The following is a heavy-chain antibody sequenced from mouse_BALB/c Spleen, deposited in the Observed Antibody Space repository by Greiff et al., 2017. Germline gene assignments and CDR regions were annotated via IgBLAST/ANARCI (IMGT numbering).Heavy chain of an antibody. V-gene: IGHV1-54*01. CDR2: INPGSGGT. J-gene: IGHJ4*01. Sequence: QVQLKQSGAELVRPGTSVKVSCKASGYAFTNYLIEWVKQRPGQGLEWIGVINPGSGGTNYNEKFKGKATLTADKSSSTAYMQLSSLTSDDSAVYFCAREDYDPLLSYDYWGQGTSVTVSS. CDR3: AREDYDPLLSYDY. CDR1: GYAFTNYL. D-gene: IGHD2-4*01.